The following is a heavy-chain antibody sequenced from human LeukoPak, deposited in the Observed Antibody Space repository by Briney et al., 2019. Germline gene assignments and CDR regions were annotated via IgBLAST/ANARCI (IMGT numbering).Heavy chain of an antibody. CDR1: GFTFSSYS. Sequence: PGGSLRLSCAASGFTFSSYSMNWARQAPGKGLEGISYISSSSSTIYYADSVTGRFTTSRDNAKNSLYLHLNSLRAEDTAAYYCARVLHKRNYDSSDYYGSSGQGTLVTASS. J-gene: IGHJ5*02. CDR3: ARVLHKRNYDSSDYYGS. CDR2: ISSSSSTI. V-gene: IGHV3-48*01. D-gene: IGHD3-22*01.